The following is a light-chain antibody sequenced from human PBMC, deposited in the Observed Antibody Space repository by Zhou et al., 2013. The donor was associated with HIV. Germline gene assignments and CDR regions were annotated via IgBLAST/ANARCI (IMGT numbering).Light chain of an antibody. CDR1: QGISNY. J-gene: IGKJ1*01. V-gene: IGKV1-39*01. CDR3: QQSYSSPPT. Sequence: DIQLTQSPSYLSASVGDRVTITCRASQGISNYLVWYQQKPGKAPNLLIYTASSLQGGVPSRFSGSGSGTDFTLTISSLLPEDSATYFCQQSYSSPPTFGQGTKVEIE. CDR2: TAS.